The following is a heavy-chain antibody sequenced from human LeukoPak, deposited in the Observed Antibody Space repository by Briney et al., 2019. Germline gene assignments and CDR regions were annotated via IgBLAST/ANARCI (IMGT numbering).Heavy chain of an antibody. Sequence: PSETLSLTCTVSGDSINNYYWSWIRQPPGKGLEWIGNINYSGSTSYNPSLKSRVTISVDTSKNQFSLKLSSVTAADTAVYYCAREEALGSGSFDYWGQGTLVTVSS. CDR1: GDSINNYY. CDR2: INYSGST. D-gene: IGHD1-26*01. V-gene: IGHV4-59*01. CDR3: AREEALGSGSFDY. J-gene: IGHJ4*02.